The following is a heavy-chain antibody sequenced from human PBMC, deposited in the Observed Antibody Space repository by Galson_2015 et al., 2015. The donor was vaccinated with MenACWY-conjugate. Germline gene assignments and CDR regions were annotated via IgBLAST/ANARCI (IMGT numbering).Heavy chain of an antibody. CDR2: ISGSGQTR. J-gene: IGHJ5*02. CDR3: ARELALVAVGVTPGWFDT. CDR1: GFTFGDYY. D-gene: IGHD2-15*01. Sequence: SLRLSCAASGFTFGDYYMSWIRQTPGKGLEWLSYISGSGQTRYYADSLKGRFTISRDNAKQSLYLQMNNLRADDTAVYYCARELALVAVGVTPGWFDTWGQG. V-gene: IGHV3-11*01.